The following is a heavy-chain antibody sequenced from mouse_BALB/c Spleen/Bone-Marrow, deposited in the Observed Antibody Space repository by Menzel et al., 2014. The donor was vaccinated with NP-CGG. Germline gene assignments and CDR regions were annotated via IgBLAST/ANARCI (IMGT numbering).Heavy chain of an antibody. D-gene: IGHD1-1*01. J-gene: IGHJ2*01. CDR1: GYSITSDYA. Sequence: LVESGPGLVKPSQSLSLTCTVTGYSITSDYAWNWFRQFPVNKLELMGYISYSGSTSYNPSLKSQISITRDTSKNHFFLQSNSMHPKDPATNYCERSVYYGTRYVDYWGQGTTLTVSS. CDR2: ISYSGST. CDR3: ERSVYYGTRYVDY. V-gene: IGHV3-2*02.